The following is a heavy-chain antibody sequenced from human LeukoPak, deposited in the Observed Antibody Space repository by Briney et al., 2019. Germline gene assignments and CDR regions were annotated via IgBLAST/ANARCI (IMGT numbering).Heavy chain of an antibody. Sequence: PGGSLRLSCTASGFTFSSYSMNWVRQAPGKGLEWVSSISSSSNYIYYADSMKGRFTISRDDAKSSLYLQMNSLRAEDTAVYYCAREGIAGYYFDYWGQGTLITVSS. CDR2: ISSSSNYI. CDR1: GFTFSSYS. V-gene: IGHV3-21*01. CDR3: AREGIAGYYFDY. D-gene: IGHD6-13*01. J-gene: IGHJ4*02.